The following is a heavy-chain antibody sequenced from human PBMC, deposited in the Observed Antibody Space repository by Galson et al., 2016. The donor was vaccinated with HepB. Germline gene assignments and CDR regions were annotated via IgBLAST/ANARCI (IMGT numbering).Heavy chain of an antibody. CDR2: ISSDGVYT. CDR3: ARDYFCVGASGRGERGWFDY. Sequence: SLRLSCAASGFTFSDHAMSWFRQAPGQGLEWVSSISSDGVYTYYADSLKGRFSISRDNAKNSLFLQMSSLRAEDTAMYYCARDYFCVGASGRGERGWFDYWGQGALVTVAS. CDR1: GFTFSDHA. D-gene: IGHD2-21*01. V-gene: IGHV3-21*01. J-gene: IGHJ4*02.